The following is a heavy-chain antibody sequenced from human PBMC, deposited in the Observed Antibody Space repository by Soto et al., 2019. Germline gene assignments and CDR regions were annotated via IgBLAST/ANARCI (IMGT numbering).Heavy chain of an antibody. Sequence: QMQLVESGGGVVQPGTSLRLSCVGSGFTFTSYAIHWVRQTPGKGLEWLAVIWYDGITKFHTASVKGRFAISRDNSNNTVYLQMNSMRSEDMALYHGARATSPFDCSGETCCAGIHHWGQGALVTVSS. CDR1: GFTFTSYA. CDR2: IWYDGITK. J-gene: IGHJ1*01. V-gene: IGHV3-33*01. CDR3: ARATSPFDCSGETCCAGIHH. D-gene: IGHD2-15*01.